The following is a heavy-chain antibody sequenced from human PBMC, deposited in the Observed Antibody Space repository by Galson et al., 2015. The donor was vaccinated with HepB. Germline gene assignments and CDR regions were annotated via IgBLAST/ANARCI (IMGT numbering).Heavy chain of an antibody. CDR1: GFTFSGYA. V-gene: IGHV3-30-3*01. D-gene: IGHD1-14*01. CDR2: ISYDGSNK. Sequence: SLRLSCAASGFTFSGYAMHWVRQAPGKGLEWVAVISYDGSNKYYADSVKGRFTISRDNSKNTLYLQMNSLRAEDTAVYYCARGGGPGGYCYYGMDVWGQGTTVTVSS. CDR3: ARGGGPGGYCYYGMDV. J-gene: IGHJ6*02.